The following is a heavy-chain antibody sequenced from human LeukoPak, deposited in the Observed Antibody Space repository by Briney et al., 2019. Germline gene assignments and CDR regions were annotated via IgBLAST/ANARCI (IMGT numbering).Heavy chain of an antibody. CDR1: GGSISSYY. V-gene: IGHV4-59*01. Sequence: PSETLSLTCTVSGGSISSYYWSWIRQPPGKGLEWIGYIYYSRSTNYNPSLKSRVTISVDTSKNQFSLKLSSVTAADTAVYYCARGHYYDSSGHDYWGQGTLVTVSS. J-gene: IGHJ4*02. D-gene: IGHD3-22*01. CDR2: IYYSRST. CDR3: ARGHYYDSSGHDY.